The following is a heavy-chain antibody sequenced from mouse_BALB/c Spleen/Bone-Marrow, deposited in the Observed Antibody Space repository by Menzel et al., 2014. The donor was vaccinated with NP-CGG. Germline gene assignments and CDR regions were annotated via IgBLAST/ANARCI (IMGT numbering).Heavy chain of an antibody. CDR1: GFDFSGYW. D-gene: IGHD1-2*01. J-gene: IGHJ3*01. V-gene: IGHV4-1*02. CDR3: ARLHYYADFAY. Sequence: EVKVVESGGGLVQPGGSLKLSCAASGFDFSGYWMSWVRQAPGKGLEWIGEINPGSSTINYTPSLKDKFIISRDNAKSTLYLQMSKVRSEDTALYYCARLHYYADFAYWGQGTLVTVSA. CDR2: INPGSSTI.